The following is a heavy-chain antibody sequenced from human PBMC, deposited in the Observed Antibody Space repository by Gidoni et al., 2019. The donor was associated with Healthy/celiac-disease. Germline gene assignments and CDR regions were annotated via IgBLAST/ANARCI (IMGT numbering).Heavy chain of an antibody. CDR3: ARDSDYFDSSGYRFDY. J-gene: IGHJ4*02. V-gene: IGHV1-18*04. D-gene: IGHD3-22*01. CDR2: ISAYNGNT. Sequence: QVQLVQSGAEVKKPGASVKVSCKASGYSFTSYGMSWVRQALGQGLEWMGWISAYNGNTNYAQKLQGRVTMTTDTSTSKVYMELRSLRSDDTAVYYCARDSDYFDSSGYRFDYWGQGTLVTVSS. CDR1: GYSFTSYG.